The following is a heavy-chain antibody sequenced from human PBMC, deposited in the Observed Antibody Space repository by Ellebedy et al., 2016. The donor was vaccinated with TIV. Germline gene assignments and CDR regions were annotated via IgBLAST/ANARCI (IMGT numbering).Heavy chain of an antibody. CDR3: AQGRGGGSDSSAPRYYFDS. J-gene: IGHJ4*02. Sequence: PGGSLTLSCAASGFTFSTYAMAWVRQPPGKGLEWVSGTYGGGGTKYYADSVEGRFTVSRDTSKKTLYLQMNSLRAEDTAIYYCAQGRGGGSDSSAPRYYFDSWGLGTLVTVSS. CDR2: TYGGGGTK. D-gene: IGHD3-22*01. V-gene: IGHV3-23*01. CDR1: GFTFSTYA.